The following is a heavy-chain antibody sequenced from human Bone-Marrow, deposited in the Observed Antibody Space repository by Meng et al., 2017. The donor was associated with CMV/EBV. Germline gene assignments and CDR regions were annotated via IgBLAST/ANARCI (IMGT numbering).Heavy chain of an antibody. D-gene: IGHD5-18*01. CDR2: IYSGGST. CDR1: GFTVSSNY. J-gene: IGHJ6*02. CDR3: ARDLWVLEDTAMVSNYYYYYGMDV. V-gene: IGHV3-66*01. Sequence: GESLKISCAASGFTVSSNYMSWVRQAPGKGLEWVSVIYSGGSTYYADSVKGRFTISRDNSKNSLYLQMYSLRAEDTAVYYCARDLWVLEDTAMVSNYYYYYGMDVWGQGTTVTVSS.